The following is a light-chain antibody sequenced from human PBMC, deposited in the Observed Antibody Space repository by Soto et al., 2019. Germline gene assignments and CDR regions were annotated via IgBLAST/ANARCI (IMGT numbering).Light chain of an antibody. V-gene: IGKV1-27*01. Sequence: QMTQSPSSLSASLGGTVTITSRPSQGIGRSLAWYQQKPGTVPKXXXHAASTLQSGVSSRFSGSVSGTYGTLTISSLQNEDGATYYGKQSKSFPLTFGGGTKVDIK. CDR3: KQSKSFPLT. CDR2: AAS. CDR1: QGIGRS. J-gene: IGKJ4*01.